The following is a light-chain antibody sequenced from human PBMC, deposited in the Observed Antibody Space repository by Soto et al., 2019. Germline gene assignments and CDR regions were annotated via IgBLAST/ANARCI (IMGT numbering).Light chain of an antibody. CDR3: QQGYNFHRA. Sequence: DIQMTQSPSSISASVGDRVSITCRAIQPISSWPAWYQQVPGQAPYLLIYPASTLQIGVPSRFSGSGSGTDFTLTINSLQPEDFATYFCQQGYNFHRALGQGTRVEI. CDR2: PAS. J-gene: IGKJ1*01. CDR1: QPISSW. V-gene: IGKV1-12*01.